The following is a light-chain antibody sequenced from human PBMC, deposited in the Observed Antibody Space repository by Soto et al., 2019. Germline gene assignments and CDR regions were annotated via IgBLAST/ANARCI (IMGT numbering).Light chain of an antibody. CDR3: QQNSAFPRT. CDR1: RDISNS. V-gene: IGKV1-12*01. CDR2: GAS. J-gene: IGKJ1*01. Sequence: IQMTQSPPSVPASVGDRLTITCRASRDISNSLAWYQQTPGKAPKLLLRGASTLHRGVPSRFSGGGAGTEFTLTISSLQPEDFAIYFCQQNSAFPRTFGQGTKVDI.